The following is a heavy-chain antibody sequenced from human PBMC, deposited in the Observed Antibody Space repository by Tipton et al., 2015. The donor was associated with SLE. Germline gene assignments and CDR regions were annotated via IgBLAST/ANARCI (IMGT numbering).Heavy chain of an antibody. V-gene: IGHV4-59*12. CDR2: VYYSGNT. J-gene: IGHJ3*02. D-gene: IGHD5-12*01. CDR1: GDSMDNYY. Sequence: TLSLTCTVAGDSMDNYYWTWIRQPPGKGLEWIGTVYYSGNTHNNPSLKSRLSISIDTSKNQFSLRLNSVTAADTALYYCAGGGVATMGGYAFEIWGQGPMVTASS. CDR3: AGGGVATMGGYAFEI.